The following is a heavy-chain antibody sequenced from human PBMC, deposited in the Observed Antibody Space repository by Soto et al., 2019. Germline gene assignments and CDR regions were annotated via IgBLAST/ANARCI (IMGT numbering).Heavy chain of an antibody. V-gene: IGHV3-9*01. CDR3: VKDVDYDFSGWLDP. CDR1: GFIFDDYA. Sequence: EEQLVESEGCLVQPGRSLRLSCAASGFIFDDYAMYWVRQAPGKGLEWVSGINWNSGSIVYADSVKGRFTISRDNAKNSLYLQMNSLRVEDTALYYCVKDVDYDFSGWLDPWGQGTLVTVSS. CDR2: INWNSGSI. D-gene: IGHD3-3*01. J-gene: IGHJ5*02.